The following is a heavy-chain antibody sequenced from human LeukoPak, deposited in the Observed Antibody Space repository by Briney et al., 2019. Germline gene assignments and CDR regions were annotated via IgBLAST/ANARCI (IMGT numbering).Heavy chain of an antibody. CDR3: AKGGGSGYDFWSGYYTDPLGFFDY. V-gene: IGHV3-30*18. CDR2: ISYDGSNN. CDR1: GFTFSSYG. J-gene: IGHJ4*02. Sequence: GGSLRLSCAASGFTFSSYGMRWVRQARGKGLGWVAVISYDGSNNYYADYVKGRFTIPRDNSKNTLYLQMNSLRAEDTAVYYCAKGGGSGYDFWSGYYTDPLGFFDYWGQGTLVTVSS. D-gene: IGHD3-3*01.